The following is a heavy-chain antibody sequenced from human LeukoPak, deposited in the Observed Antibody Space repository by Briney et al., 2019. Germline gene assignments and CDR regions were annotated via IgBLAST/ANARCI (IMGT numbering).Heavy chain of an antibody. V-gene: IGHV4-59*01. CDR1: GGSISSYY. CDR3: ARARGRAAAGPFDY. Sequence: SETLSLTCTVSGGSISSYYWSWIRQPPGKGLEWIGYIYYSGSINYNPSLKSRVTISVDTSKNQFSLKLSSVTAADTAVYYCARARGRAAAGPFDYWGQGTLVTVSS. D-gene: IGHD6-13*01. J-gene: IGHJ4*02. CDR2: IYYSGSI.